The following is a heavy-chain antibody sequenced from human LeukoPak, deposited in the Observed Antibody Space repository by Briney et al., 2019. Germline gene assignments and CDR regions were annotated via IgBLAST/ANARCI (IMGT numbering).Heavy chain of an antibody. CDR3: ARDSRYCSSTSCSPSSLDY. V-gene: IGHV3-7*01. J-gene: IGHJ4*02. CDR1: GFTFSSYW. CDR2: IKQDGSEK. Sequence: GGSLRLSCAASGFTFSSYWMSWVRQAPGKGLEWVANIKQDGSEKYYVDSVKGRFTISRDNAKNSLYLQMNSLRAEDTAVYYCARDSRYCSSTSCSPSSLDYWGQGTLVTVSS. D-gene: IGHD2-2*01.